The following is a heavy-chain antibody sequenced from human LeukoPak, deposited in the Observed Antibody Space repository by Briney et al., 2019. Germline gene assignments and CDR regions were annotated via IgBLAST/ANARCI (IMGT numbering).Heavy chain of an antibody. J-gene: IGHJ4*02. V-gene: IGHV4-34*01. CDR2: INHSGST. CDR1: GGSISSYF. Sequence: SETLSLTCTVSGGSISSYFWSWIRQPPGKGLEWIGEINHSGSTNYNPSLKSRVTISVDTSKNQFSLKLSSVTAADTAVYYCAGIDYQAVRWGQGTLVTVSS. CDR3: AGIDYQAVR. D-gene: IGHD6-6*01.